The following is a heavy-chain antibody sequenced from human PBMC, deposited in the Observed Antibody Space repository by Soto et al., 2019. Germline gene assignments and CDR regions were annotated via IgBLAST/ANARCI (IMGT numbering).Heavy chain of an antibody. CDR3: ARVGHWFGDDRGFQH. Sequence: QVQLQQWGAGLLKPSETLSLTCAVYGGSFSGYYWSWIRQPPGKGLEWIGEINHSGSTNYNPSLKGRVTLEVDTSIRRFGLKLGSGAAAVAAVYDCARVGHWFGDDRGFQHWGQGTLVTVSS. J-gene: IGHJ1*01. D-gene: IGHD3-10*01. V-gene: IGHV4-34*01. CDR1: GGSFSGYY. CDR2: INHSGST.